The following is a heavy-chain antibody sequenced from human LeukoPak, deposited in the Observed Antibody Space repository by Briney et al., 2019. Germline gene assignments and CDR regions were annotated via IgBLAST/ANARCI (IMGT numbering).Heavy chain of an antibody. CDR1: GFDFSSYA. CDR2: ISGSGGST. CDR3: VAAQASFYYFDY. Sequence: GGSLRLSCAASGFDFSSYAMSWVRQAPGKGLEWVSAISGSGGSTYYADSVKGRFTISRDNSKNTLYLQMNSLRAEDTAVYYCVAAQASFYYFDYWGQGTLVTVSS. D-gene: IGHD2-2*01. J-gene: IGHJ4*02. V-gene: IGHV3-23*01.